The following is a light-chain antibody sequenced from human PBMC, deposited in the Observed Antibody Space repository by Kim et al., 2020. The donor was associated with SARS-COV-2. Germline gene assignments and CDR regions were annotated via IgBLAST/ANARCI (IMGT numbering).Light chain of an antibody. Sequence: ASVGDRVTITCRASQDISSWLGWYQQKPGKAPKVLIYEASNLQSGVPSRFSGSGSGTDFTLTINSLQPEDFATYYCQQTHSFPLTFGGRTKVDIK. CDR1: QDISSW. J-gene: IGKJ4*01. CDR3: QQTHSFPLT. V-gene: IGKV1-12*01. CDR2: EAS.